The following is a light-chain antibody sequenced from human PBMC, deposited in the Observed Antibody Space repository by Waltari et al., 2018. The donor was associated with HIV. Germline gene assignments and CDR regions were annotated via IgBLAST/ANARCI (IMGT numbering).Light chain of an antibody. CDR2: VVS. CDR1: SSDVGGYNY. V-gene: IGLV2-14*01. J-gene: IGLJ3*02. Sequence: QSAVTQPASVSGSPGQSITISCTGTSSDVGGYNYVSWYRQFPGKAPKLLFEVVSKRPSGVSKRFSGSKSSNTASRTISGLQAADEADYYCGSYTTSSTWVFGGGTKLTVL. CDR3: GSYTTSSTWV.